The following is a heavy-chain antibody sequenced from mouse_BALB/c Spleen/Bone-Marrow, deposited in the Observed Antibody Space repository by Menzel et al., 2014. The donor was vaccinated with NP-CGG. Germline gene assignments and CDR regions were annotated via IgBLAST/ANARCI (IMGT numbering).Heavy chain of an antibody. CDR2: ISSSSNT. V-gene: IGHV5-6-5*01. J-gene: IGHJ3*01. CDR3: AREGGTGYDAGTPFNL. D-gene: IGHD2-3*01. CDR1: GFSLSSYA. Sequence: EESGGRLVTPGTPLTLTCTVSGFSLSSYAMNWVRQAPGKGLEWIGIISSSSNTVYANWAKGRFTISXTSTSVDLRITSPTTEDTATYFCAREGGTGYDAGTPFNLGGQGTLVTVS.